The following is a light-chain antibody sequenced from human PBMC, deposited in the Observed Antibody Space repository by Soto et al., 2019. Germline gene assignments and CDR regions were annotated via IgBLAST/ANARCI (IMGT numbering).Light chain of an antibody. CDR2: EVT. CDR3: SSYTISNTLPFV. V-gene: IGLV2-14*01. Sequence: QSVLTQPASVSGSPGQSITISCTGTRRDVGGYNYVSWYQQYPGKSPKLLIYEVTHRPSGVSNRFSGSKSGNTASLTISGLQAEDEAHYYCSSYTISNTLPFVFGTGTKVTVL. J-gene: IGLJ1*01. CDR1: RRDVGGYNY.